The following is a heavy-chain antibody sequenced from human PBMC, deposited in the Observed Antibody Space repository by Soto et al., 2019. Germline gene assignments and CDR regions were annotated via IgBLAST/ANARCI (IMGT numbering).Heavy chain of an antibody. CDR2: ISPYSGNT. CDR1: GYIFVNYG. J-gene: IGHJ6*02. D-gene: IGHD3-16*01. CDR3: XXVDNYVXXTPQDV. V-gene: IGHV1-18*01. Sequence: QVQLVQSGDEVRKPGSSVKVSCKASGYIFVNYGIAWVRQAPGQGLEWMGWISPYSGNTHYASKVQGRLTMTTDTXXXXXXXXXXXXXXXXXXXXXXXXVDNYVXXTPQDVWGQGTTVTVSS.